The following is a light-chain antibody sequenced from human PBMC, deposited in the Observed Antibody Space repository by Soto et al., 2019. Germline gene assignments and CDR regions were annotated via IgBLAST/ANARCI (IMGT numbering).Light chain of an antibody. V-gene: IGKV1-5*01. J-gene: IGKJ1*01. CDR1: QSISSW. CDR3: QQYNSYPWT. CDR2: HAY. Sequence: DIQMTHSPSTLSASVGDRVTITCRASQSISSWLAWYQQKPGKAPKLLIYHAYSLESGVPSRFSGSESGTEFTLTINSLQPDDFATYYCQQYNSYPWTFGQGTKVDIK.